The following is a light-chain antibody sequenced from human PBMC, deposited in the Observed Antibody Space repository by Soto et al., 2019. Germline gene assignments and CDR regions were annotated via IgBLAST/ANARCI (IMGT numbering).Light chain of an antibody. CDR2: DAS. CDR3: QQHKSWPPIT. CDR1: QSVSSY. J-gene: IGKJ5*01. V-gene: IGKV3-11*01. Sequence: EIVLTQSPATLSLSPGERATLSCRASQSVSSYLAWYQQKPGQAPRLLISDASNRATGIPARFSGSGSGTDFTLTISGLEPEDFAVYYCQQHKSWPPITFGQGTRLEIK.